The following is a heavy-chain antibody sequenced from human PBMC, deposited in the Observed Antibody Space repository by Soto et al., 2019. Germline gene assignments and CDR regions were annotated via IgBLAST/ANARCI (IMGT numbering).Heavy chain of an antibody. CDR1: GASIRSTDYY. Sequence: TLSLTYTVSGASIRSTDYYWSWIRQAPGKGLEWIGYVYYTGSTYYNPSLMSRLTISVDTSKNQFSLKLTSVTAAETAVYYCVRTAREGAVAPHWFDRWGQGTQVTVS. CDR3: VRTAREGAVAPHWFDR. CDR2: VYYTGST. V-gene: IGHV4-30-4*01. D-gene: IGHD2-21*02. J-gene: IGHJ5*02.